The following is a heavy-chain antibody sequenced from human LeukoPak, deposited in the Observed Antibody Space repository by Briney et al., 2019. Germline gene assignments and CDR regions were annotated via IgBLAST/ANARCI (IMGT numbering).Heavy chain of an antibody. J-gene: IGHJ4*02. Sequence: PGGSLRLSCAASGFTFSSYAMHWVRQAPGKGLEWVAVISYDGSNKYYADSVKGRFTISRDNSKNTLYLQMNSLRAEVTAVYYCARDPDSNYAPNYFDYWGQGTLVTVSS. V-gene: IGHV3-30-3*01. CDR3: ARDPDSNYAPNYFDY. CDR1: GFTFSSYA. D-gene: IGHD4-11*01. CDR2: ISYDGSNK.